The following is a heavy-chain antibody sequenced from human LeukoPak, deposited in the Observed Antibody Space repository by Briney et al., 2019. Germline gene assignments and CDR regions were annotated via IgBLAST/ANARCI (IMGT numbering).Heavy chain of an antibody. D-gene: IGHD1-1*01. CDR2: ISWNGGPA. CDR3: ARERKYDSNFDY. V-gene: IGHV3-20*04. Sequence: GGSLRLSCAASGFRFDVHDIHWVRQIPGKGLEWVSGISWNGGPARYADSVKGRFTISRDNAKNTLYLQMNSLRAEDTAVYYCARERKYDSNFDYWGQGTLVTVSS. CDR1: GFRFDVHD. J-gene: IGHJ4*02.